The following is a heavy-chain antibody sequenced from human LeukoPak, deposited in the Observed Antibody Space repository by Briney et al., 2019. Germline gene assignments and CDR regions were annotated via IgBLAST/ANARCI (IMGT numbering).Heavy chain of an antibody. Sequence: GGSLRLSCAASGFTFSSYAMHWVRQAPGKGLEWVAVISYDGSNKYYADSVKGRFTISRDNAKNSLYLQMNSLRAEDTAVYYCARDLRDCFGGSCFYFDYWGQGTLVTVSS. CDR1: GFTFSSYA. D-gene: IGHD2-15*01. J-gene: IGHJ4*02. CDR2: ISYDGSNK. CDR3: ARDLRDCFGGSCFYFDY. V-gene: IGHV3-30*04.